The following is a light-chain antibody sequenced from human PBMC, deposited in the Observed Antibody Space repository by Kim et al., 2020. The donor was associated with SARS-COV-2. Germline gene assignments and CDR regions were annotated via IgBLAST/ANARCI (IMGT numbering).Light chain of an antibody. CDR3: QQYDIWPPYT. J-gene: IGKJ2*01. V-gene: IGKV3-15*01. Sequence: VFTGERATLSCRASQSVNSNLAWYQQKPGQAPRLLINDTSTRATGIPARCSGSGSGTEFTLTISSLQSEDFAVYYCQQYDIWPPYTFGLGTKLQI. CDR2: DTS. CDR1: QSVNSN.